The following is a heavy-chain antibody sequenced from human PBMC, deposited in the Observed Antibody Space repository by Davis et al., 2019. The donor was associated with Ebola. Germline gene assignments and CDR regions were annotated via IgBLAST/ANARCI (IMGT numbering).Heavy chain of an antibody. CDR1: GFTFSSYW. CDR3: AREGEFYDILTAFDY. V-gene: IGHV3-7*01. Sequence: GESLKISCAASGFTFSSYWMSWVRQAPGKGLEWVANIKQDGSEKYYVDSVKGRFTISRDNAKNSLYLQMNSLRAEDTAVYYCAREGEFYDILTAFDYWGQGTLVTVSS. D-gene: IGHD3-9*01. J-gene: IGHJ4*02. CDR2: IKQDGSEK.